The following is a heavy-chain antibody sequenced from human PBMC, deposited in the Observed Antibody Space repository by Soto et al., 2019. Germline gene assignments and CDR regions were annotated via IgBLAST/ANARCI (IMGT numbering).Heavy chain of an antibody. CDR1: GYTFATYA. V-gene: IGHV1-18*01. Sequence: GPELKKPGTSVTVSCKASGYTFATYAVSWLRQAPGQGLGWMGWISAYNGNTINAQKFQGRVTLTTDTSTSTAYMALTSLTSDDTAVYYCARVGGALGDLDYWGQGTLVTVSS. J-gene: IGHJ4*02. CDR2: ISAYNGNT. D-gene: IGHD3-16*01. CDR3: ARVGGALGDLDY.